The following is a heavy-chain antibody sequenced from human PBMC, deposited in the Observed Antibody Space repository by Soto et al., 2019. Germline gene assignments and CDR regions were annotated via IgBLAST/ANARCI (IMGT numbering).Heavy chain of an antibody. D-gene: IGHD6-13*01. J-gene: IGHJ4*03. CDR2: ISGSGGST. V-gene: IGHV3-23*01. CDR3: AKDGNVKRYSSRWYPGRFDY. CDR1: GFTFSSYA. Sequence: GGSLRLSCAASGFTFSSYAMSWVRQAPGKGLEWVSAISGSGGSTYYADSVKGRFTISRDNSKNTLSLQMNSLRAEDTAVSSCAKDGNVKRYSSRWYPGRFDYWGKGPRSPAP.